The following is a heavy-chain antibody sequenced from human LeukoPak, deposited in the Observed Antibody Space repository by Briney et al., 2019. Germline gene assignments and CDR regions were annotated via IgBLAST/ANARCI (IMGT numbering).Heavy chain of an antibody. Sequence: GGSLRLSCAASGFTFSDYYMSWLRQAPGKGLEWVSYISSSGSTIYYADSVKGRFTISRDNAKNSLYLQMNSLRAEDTAVYYCAREGAVDYDSSAQGAFDIWGQGTMVTVSS. D-gene: IGHD3-22*01. CDR1: GFTFSDYY. J-gene: IGHJ3*02. CDR2: ISSSGSTI. V-gene: IGHV3-11*01. CDR3: AREGAVDYDSSAQGAFDI.